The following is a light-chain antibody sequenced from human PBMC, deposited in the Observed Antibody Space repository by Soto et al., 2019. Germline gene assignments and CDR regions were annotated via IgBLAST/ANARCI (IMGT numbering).Light chain of an antibody. CDR3: SSYRSSSPLVV. CDR2: DVS. CDR1: ISDVGDYNY. J-gene: IGLJ2*01. Sequence: QSALTQPASVSGSPGQSITISCTGTISDVGDYNYVSWYQQHPDKAPKLMIYDVSNRPSGVSNRFSGSKSGNTASLTISGLHPEDEADYYCSSYRSSSPLVVFGGGTNVTVL. V-gene: IGLV2-14*01.